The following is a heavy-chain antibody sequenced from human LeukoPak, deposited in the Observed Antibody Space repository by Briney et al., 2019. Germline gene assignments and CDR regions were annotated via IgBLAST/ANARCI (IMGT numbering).Heavy chain of an antibody. CDR2: IYYSGST. V-gene: IGHV4-59*08. Sequence: SETLSLTCTASGGSISSYYLSWIRQPPGKGLEWIGYIYYSGSTNYNPSLKSRVTISVDTSKNQFSLKLSSVTDADTAVYYCARHGSSIAGRRPNHHFDYWGQGTLVTVSS. D-gene: IGHD6-6*01. CDR3: ARHGSSIAGRRPNHHFDY. CDR1: GGSISSYY. J-gene: IGHJ4*02.